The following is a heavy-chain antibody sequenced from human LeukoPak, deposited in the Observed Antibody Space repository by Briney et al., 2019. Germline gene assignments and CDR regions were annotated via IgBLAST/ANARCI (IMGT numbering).Heavy chain of an antibody. CDR2: IYHSGST. CDR1: GYSISSGYY. Sequence: SETLSLTCAVSGYSISSGYYWGWIRQPPGKGLEWIGSIYHSGSTYYNPSLKSRVTISVDTSENQFSLKLSSVTAADTAVYYCARDFADIVVVPAAIRKENYGMDVWGQGTTVTVSS. V-gene: IGHV4-38-2*02. CDR3: ARDFADIVVVPAAIRKENYGMDV. J-gene: IGHJ6*02. D-gene: IGHD2-2*02.